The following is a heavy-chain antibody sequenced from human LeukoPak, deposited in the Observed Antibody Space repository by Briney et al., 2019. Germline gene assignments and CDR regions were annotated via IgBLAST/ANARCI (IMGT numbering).Heavy chain of an antibody. J-gene: IGHJ4*02. CDR1: GFTFSSYG. D-gene: IGHD2-2*01. CDR3: AKDWTSFVVVPAAVDH. V-gene: IGHV3-30*02. CDR2: IRYDGGDK. Sequence: GSLRLSCAASGFTFSSYGMHWVRQAPGKGLEWVAFIRYDGGDKHCVDSVKGRFTISRDNSKNTLSLQMNSLRGEDTAVYYCAKDWTSFVVVPAAVDHWGQGTLVTVSS.